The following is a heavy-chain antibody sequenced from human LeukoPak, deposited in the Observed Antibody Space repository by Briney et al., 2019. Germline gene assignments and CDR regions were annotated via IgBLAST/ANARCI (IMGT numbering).Heavy chain of an antibody. D-gene: IGHD3-10*01. J-gene: IGHJ6*02. CDR2: IYYSGST. V-gene: IGHV4-31*03. CDR3: ARDAEYYYGSGSFSSGIDV. Sequence: SETLSLTCTVSGASITRSGYYWSWIRQRPGQGLEWIGYIYYSGSTYCNPSLKTRVAISVDTSKNQFSLKLSSVTAADTAVYYCARDAEYYYGSGSFSSGIDVWGQGTTVTVSS. CDR1: GASITRSGYY.